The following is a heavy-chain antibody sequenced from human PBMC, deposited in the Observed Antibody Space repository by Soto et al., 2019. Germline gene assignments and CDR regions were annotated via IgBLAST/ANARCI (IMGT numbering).Heavy chain of an antibody. J-gene: IGHJ5*02. V-gene: IGHV3-15*01. CDR2: IKSNAYGATT. CDR1: GFTFSNAW. D-gene: IGHD2-15*01. Sequence: EVQLVESGGGLVKPGESLRLSCAASGFTFSNAWMNWVRQGPGKGLEWVGRIKSNAYGATTDYAAPVKGRFTISRDDSRDTLYLQMNSLKTEDKAVYYCTTTLGYCRTSCPWGQGSLVTVSS. CDR3: TTTLGYCRTSCP.